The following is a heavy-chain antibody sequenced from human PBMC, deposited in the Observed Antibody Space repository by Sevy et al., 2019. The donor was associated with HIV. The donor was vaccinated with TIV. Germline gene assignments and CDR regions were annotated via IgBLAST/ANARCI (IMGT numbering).Heavy chain of an antibody. V-gene: IGHV3-23*01. CDR3: AKGYDFWSGYYVGDYYYGMDV. D-gene: IGHD3-3*01. CDR1: GFTFSSYA. J-gene: IGHJ6*02. Sequence: GGSLRLSCAASGFTFSSYAMSWVRQAPGKGLEWVSAISGSGGRTYYADSVKGRFTISRDNSKNTLYLQMNSLRAEDTAVYYCAKGYDFWSGYYVGDYYYGMDVWGQGTTVTVSS. CDR2: ISGSGGRT.